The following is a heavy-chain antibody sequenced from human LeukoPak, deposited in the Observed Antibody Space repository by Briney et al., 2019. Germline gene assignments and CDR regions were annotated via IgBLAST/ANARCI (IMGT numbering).Heavy chain of an antibody. CDR1: GYTFTSYG. CDR3: AREGLAAAYNWFDP. J-gene: IGHJ5*02. D-gene: IGHD6-13*01. V-gene: IGHV1-18*01. CDR2: ISAYNGNT. Sequence: GASVKVSCKASGYTFTSYGISWVRQAPGQGLEWMGWISAYNGNTNYAQKLQGRVTMTTDASTSTAYMELRSLRSDDTAVYYCAREGLAAAYNWFDPWGQGTLVTVSS.